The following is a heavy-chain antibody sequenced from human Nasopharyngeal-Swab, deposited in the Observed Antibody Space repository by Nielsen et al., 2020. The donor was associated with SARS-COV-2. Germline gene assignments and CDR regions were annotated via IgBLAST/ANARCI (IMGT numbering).Heavy chain of an antibody. D-gene: IGHD3-10*01. V-gene: IGHV4-4*02. Sequence: SETLSLTCTVSGGSISSSNWWSWVRQPPGKGLEWIGEIYHSGSTNYNPSLKSRVTISVDKSKNQFSLKLSSVTAADTAVYYCARVPSLLLWFGESPPFDYWGQGTLVTVSS. J-gene: IGHJ4*02. CDR2: IYHSGST. CDR3: ARVPSLLLWFGESPPFDY. CDR1: GGSISSSNW.